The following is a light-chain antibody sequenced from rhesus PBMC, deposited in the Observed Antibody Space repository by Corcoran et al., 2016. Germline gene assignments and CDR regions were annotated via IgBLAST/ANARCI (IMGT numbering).Light chain of an antibody. V-gene: IGLV2-32*02. J-gene: IGLJ3*01. CDR3: SSYAGNNILL. CDR1: SSDIGNYKF. Sequence: QAALTQPRSVSGSLGQSVTISCTGSSSDIGNYKFVSWYQQHPGTAPKLIIYEVTKWPSGVSDRFSGSKSGNTASLTISGLQAEDEAYYYCSSYAGNNILLFGGGTRLTVL. CDR2: EVT.